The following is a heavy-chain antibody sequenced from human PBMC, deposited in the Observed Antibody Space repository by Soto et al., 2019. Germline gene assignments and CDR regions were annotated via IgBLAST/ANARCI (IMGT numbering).Heavy chain of an antibody. V-gene: IGHV3-13*05. CDR1: GFTFSAYD. Sequence: SLXLSCSASGFTFSAYDMHWVRQTTGKGLGWVSAIGAADDPYYLGSVKGRFTISRENAKNSLYLQMNSLRAEDTAVYYCARAYSGRLPRRADYYFAMDVWGQGTTVTVSS. CDR3: ARAYSGRLPRRADYYFAMDV. CDR2: IGAADDP. J-gene: IGHJ6*02. D-gene: IGHD2-15*01.